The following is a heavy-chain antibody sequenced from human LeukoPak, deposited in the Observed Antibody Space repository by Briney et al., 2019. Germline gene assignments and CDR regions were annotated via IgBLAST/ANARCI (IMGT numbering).Heavy chain of an antibody. Sequence: PGGSLRLSCAASGFTFSSYGMHWVRQAPGKGLEWVAFIRYDGSNKYYADSVKGRFTISRDNSKNTLYLQMNSLRAEDTAVYYCAKGASRYSSGWFDYWGQGTLVTVSS. CDR2: IRYDGSNK. V-gene: IGHV3-30*02. J-gene: IGHJ4*02. D-gene: IGHD6-19*01. CDR3: AKGASRYSSGWFDY. CDR1: GFTFSSYG.